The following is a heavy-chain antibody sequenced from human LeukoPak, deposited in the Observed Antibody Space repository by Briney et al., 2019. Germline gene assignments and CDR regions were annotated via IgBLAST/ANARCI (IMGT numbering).Heavy chain of an antibody. CDR3: ARHAPSIAARHLFDY. Sequence: SETLSLTCAVYGGSFSGYYWSWIRQPPGKGLEWIGEINHSGSTNYNPSLKSRVTISVDTSKNQFSLKLSSVTAVDTAVYYCARHAPSIAARHLFDYWGQGTLVTVSS. CDR1: GGSFSGYY. D-gene: IGHD6-6*01. V-gene: IGHV4-34*01. J-gene: IGHJ4*02. CDR2: INHSGST.